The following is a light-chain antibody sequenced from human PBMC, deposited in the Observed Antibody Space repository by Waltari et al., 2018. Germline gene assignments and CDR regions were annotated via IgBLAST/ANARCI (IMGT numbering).Light chain of an antibody. CDR2: AAS. Sequence: DVQMTQSPSSLSASAGDRVTITCRASQGITTYLNWYRQKPGKAPERLIYAASNLENGVPSRFSGSGSGTDFTLIISSLQPEDFATYYCLHYNSNPPTFGGGTKVEIK. J-gene: IGKJ4*01. V-gene: IGKV1-17*01. CDR3: LHYNSNPPT. CDR1: QGITTY.